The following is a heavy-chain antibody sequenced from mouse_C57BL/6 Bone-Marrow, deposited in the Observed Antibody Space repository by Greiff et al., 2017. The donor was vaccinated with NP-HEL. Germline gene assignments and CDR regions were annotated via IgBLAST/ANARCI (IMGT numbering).Heavy chain of an antibody. D-gene: IGHD4-1*01. CDR3: ARKLTGTVYYYAMDY. Sequence: QVQLQQPGAELVKPGASVKMSCKASGYTFTSYWITWVKQRPGQGLEWIGDIYPGSGSTTYNEKFKGRATLTVDTSSSTAYMQLSSLTSEDSAVYSCARKLTGTVYYYAMDYWGQGTSVTVSS. CDR2: IYPGSGST. CDR1: GYTFTSYW. J-gene: IGHJ4*01. V-gene: IGHV1-55*01.